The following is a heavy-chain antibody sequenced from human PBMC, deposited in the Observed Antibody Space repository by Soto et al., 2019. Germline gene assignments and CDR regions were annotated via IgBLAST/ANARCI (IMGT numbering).Heavy chain of an antibody. CDR3: ARLGYSSGWPIHNWFDP. V-gene: IGHV4-59*01. Sequence: SETLSRTCTVSGGSISSYYWSWIRQPPGKGLEWIGYIYYSGSTNYNPSLKSRVTISVDTSKNQFSLKLSSVTAADTAVYYCARLGYSSGWPIHNWFDPWGQGTLVTVSS. J-gene: IGHJ5*02. D-gene: IGHD6-19*01. CDR2: IYYSGST. CDR1: GGSISSYY.